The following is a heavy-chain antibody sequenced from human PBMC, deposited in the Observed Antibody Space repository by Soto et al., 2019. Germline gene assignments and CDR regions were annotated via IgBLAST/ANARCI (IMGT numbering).Heavy chain of an antibody. CDR2: IYHSGST. V-gene: IGHV4-4*02. J-gene: IGHJ4*02. CDR3: ARVGYDILTGSENFDY. CDR1: GGSISSSDW. D-gene: IGHD3-9*01. Sequence: SETLSLTCAVSGGSISSSDWWSWVRQPPGKGLEWIGEIYHSGSTNYNPSLKSRVTISVDKSKNQFSLKLSSVTAADTAVYYCARVGYDILTGSENFDYWGQGTLVTRLL.